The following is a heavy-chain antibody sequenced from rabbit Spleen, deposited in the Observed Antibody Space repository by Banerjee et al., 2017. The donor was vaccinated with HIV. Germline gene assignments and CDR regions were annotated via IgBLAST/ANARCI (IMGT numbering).Heavy chain of an antibody. CDR2: IYAGSSGST. CDR1: GFSFNSGYD. V-gene: IGHV1S40*01. J-gene: IGHJ6*01. D-gene: IGHD8-1*01. CDR3: ARDAGSSFSTYGMDL. Sequence: QSLEESGGGLVQPEGSLALTCKASGFSFNSGYDMCWVRQAPGKGLEWIACIYAGSSGSTYSATWAKGRFTISKTSSTTVTLQMTSLTAADTATYFCARDAGSSFSTYGMDLWGQGTLVTVS.